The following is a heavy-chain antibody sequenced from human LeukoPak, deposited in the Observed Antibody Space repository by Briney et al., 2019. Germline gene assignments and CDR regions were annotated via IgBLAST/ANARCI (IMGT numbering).Heavy chain of an antibody. J-gene: IGHJ4*02. CDR1: GYSISSGYY. V-gene: IGHV4-38-2*01. Sequence: SETLSLTCAVSGYSISSGYYWGWIRQPPGKGLEWIGSIYHSGSTYYNPSLKSRVTISVVTSKNQFSLKLSSVTAADTAVYYCARHEEGGDYRFDYWGQGTLVTVSS. CDR3: ARHEEGGDYRFDY. D-gene: IGHD4-17*01. CDR2: IYHSGST.